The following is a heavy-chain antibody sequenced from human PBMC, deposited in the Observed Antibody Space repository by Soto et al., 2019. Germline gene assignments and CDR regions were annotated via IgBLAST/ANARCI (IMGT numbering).Heavy chain of an antibody. CDR2: ISYDGSKK. CDR1: GFTFSSYG. V-gene: IGHV3-30*18. CDR3: VKDGSSGWPYYYGMDV. Sequence: GGSLRLSCAASGFTFSSYGMHWVRHAPGKGLEWVSVISYDGSKKYYADSVKGRFTISRDNSKNTLYLQMSSLRAEDTAVYYCVKDGSSGWPYYYGMDVWGQGTTVTVSS. D-gene: IGHD6-19*01. J-gene: IGHJ6*02.